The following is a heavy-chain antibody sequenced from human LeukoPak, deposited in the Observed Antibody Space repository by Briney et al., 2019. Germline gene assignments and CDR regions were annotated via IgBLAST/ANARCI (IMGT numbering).Heavy chain of an antibody. Sequence: GGSLRLSCVASGFSFSTYSMDWVRQAPGKGPEWVSAIDSSGNSIYYADSVKGRFTISRDNAKNSLYLQMNSLRAEDTAVYYCAGQNGWELLAFDIWGQGTMVTVSS. CDR3: AGQNGWELLAFDI. D-gene: IGHD1-26*01. V-gene: IGHV3-21*01. CDR1: GFSFSTYS. CDR2: IDSSGNSI. J-gene: IGHJ3*02.